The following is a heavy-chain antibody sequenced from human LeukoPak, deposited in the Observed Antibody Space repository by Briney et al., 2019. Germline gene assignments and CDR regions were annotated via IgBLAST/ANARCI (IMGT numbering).Heavy chain of an antibody. D-gene: IGHD4-11*01. CDR2: IYTSGST. CDR3: ARAYYSNYVDGMDV. CDR1: GGSISRGSYY. Sequence: PSQTLSLTCTVSGGSISRGSYYWSWIRQPAGKGLEWIGRIYTSGSTNYNPSLKSRVTISVDTSKNQFSLKLSSVTAADTAVYYCARAYYSNYVDGMDVWGQGTTVTVSS. V-gene: IGHV4-61*02. J-gene: IGHJ6*02.